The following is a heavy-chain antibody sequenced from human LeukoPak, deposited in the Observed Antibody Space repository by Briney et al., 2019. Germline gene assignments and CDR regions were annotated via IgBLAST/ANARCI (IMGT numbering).Heavy chain of an antibody. Sequence: SETLSLTCTVSGGSISSGGYYWSWIRQPPGKGLEWIGYIYHSGSTYYNPSLKSRVTISVDRSKNQFSLKLSSVTAADTAVYYCARVRRGYCSSTSRYDFDYWGQGTLVTVSS. CDR1: GGSISSGGYY. CDR2: IYHSGST. CDR3: ARVRRGYCSSTSRYDFDY. J-gene: IGHJ4*02. V-gene: IGHV4-30-2*01. D-gene: IGHD2-2*01.